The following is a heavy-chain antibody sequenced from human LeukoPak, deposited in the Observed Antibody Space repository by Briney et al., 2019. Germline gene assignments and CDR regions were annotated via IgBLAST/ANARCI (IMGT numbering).Heavy chain of an antibody. V-gene: IGHV1-46*01. D-gene: IGHD3-9*01. CDR2: INPSGGTT. CDR1: GYTLTSYY. J-gene: IGHJ4*02. CDR3: ARDLGVTGSDY. Sequence: ASVKVSCKASGYTLTSYYMHWVRQAPGQGLQWMGIINPSGGTTTYAQKFQGRVTMTRDTSTSTVYMELTSLRSEDTAVYYCARDLGVTGSDYWGQGTLVTVSS.